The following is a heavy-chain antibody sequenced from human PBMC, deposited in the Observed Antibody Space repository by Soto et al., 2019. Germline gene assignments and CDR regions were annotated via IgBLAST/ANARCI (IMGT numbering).Heavy chain of an antibody. J-gene: IGHJ6*02. CDR2: IYYSGST. D-gene: IGHD2-2*01. V-gene: IGHV4-31*03. CDR1: GGSISSGGYY. Sequence: SETLSLTCTVSGGSISSGGYYWSWIRQHPGKGLEWIGYIYYSGSTYYNPSLKSRVTISVDTSKNQFSLKLSSVTAADTAVYYCARDSTDGVVPAAYYGLDVWGQGTTVTVSS. CDR3: ARDSTDGVVPAAYYGLDV.